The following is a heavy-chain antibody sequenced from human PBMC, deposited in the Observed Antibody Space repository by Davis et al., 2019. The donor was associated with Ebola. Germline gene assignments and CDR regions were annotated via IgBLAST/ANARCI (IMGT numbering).Heavy chain of an antibody. Sequence: GESLKISCAASGFTFSSYEMNWVRQAPGKGLEWVSYISSSGSTIYYADSVKGRFTISRDNAKNSLYLQMNSLRAEDTAVYYCARDLIVVVPAAINWFDPWGQGTLVTVSS. CDR1: GFTFSSYE. CDR2: ISSSGSTI. D-gene: IGHD2-2*01. J-gene: IGHJ5*02. V-gene: IGHV3-48*03. CDR3: ARDLIVVVPAAINWFDP.